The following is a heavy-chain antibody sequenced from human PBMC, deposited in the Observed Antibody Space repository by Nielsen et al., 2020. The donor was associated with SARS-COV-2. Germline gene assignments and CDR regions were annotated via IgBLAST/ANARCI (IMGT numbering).Heavy chain of an antibody. CDR2: VDATSNYI. J-gene: IGHJ3*02. CDR1: GFTFSSYW. CDR3: ARRWYGSDSDREAFDI. D-gene: IGHD3-10*01. Sequence: GESLKISCAASGFTFSSYWMTWVRQAPGKGLEWVAAVDATSNYIYYADAVRGRFTISRDNAKSSLYLQMDSLRAEDTAVYYCARRWYGSDSDREAFDIWGRGTMVTVSS. V-gene: IGHV3-21*01.